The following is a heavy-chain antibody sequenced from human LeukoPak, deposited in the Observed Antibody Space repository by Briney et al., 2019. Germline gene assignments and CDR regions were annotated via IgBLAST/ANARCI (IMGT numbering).Heavy chain of an antibody. CDR2: TYYRSKWYY. D-gene: IGHD5-12*01. CDR3: ARDLLYSLDF. CDR1: GDTVSSNGAA. V-gene: IGHV6-1*01. Sequence: SQTLSLTCAISGDTVSSNGAAWNWIRQSPSRGLEWLGRTYYRSKWYYDYALSVKSRITINPDTSKNQFSLQLNSVTPEDTAVYYCARDLLYSLDFWGQGTLVTVSS. J-gene: IGHJ4*02.